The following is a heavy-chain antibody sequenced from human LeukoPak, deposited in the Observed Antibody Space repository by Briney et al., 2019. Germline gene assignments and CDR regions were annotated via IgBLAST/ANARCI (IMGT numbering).Heavy chain of an antibody. Sequence: GGSLRLSCAASGFTFSSYSMNWIRQAPGKGLEWVSSISSSSSYIYYADSVKGRFTISRDNAKNSLYLQMNRLSAEDTAVYSCARGGGSSTSKNWFDPWGQGTLVTVSS. D-gene: IGHD3-16*01. CDR3: ARGGGSSTSKNWFDP. V-gene: IGHV3-21*01. J-gene: IGHJ5*02. CDR2: ISSSSSYI. CDR1: GFTFSSYS.